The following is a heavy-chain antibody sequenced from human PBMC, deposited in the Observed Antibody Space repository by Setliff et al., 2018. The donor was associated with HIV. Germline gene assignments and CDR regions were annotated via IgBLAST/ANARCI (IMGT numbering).Heavy chain of an antibody. V-gene: IGHV4-61*05. D-gene: IGHD3-16*01. CDR2: ISTSGNT. J-gene: IGHJ4*02. CDR1: GGPFSSSSYY. CDR3: ANMGGRYVGYFES. Sequence: SETLSLTCTVSGGPFSSSSYYWGWIRQPPGKGLEWIGYISTSGNTDYNPSLKSRVTMSVDTSKNQFSLKLTSVTAADTAVYYCANMGGRYVGYFESWGQGTLVTVSS.